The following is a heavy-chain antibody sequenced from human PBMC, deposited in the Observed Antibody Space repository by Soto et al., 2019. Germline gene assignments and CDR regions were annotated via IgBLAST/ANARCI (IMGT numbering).Heavy chain of an antibody. V-gene: IGHV4-30-2*01. CDR1: GGSISSGGYS. Sequence: QLQLQESGSGLVKPSQTLSLTCAVSGGSISSGGYSWSWIRQPPGKGLEWIGYIYHSGSTYYNPSLKSRVTISADRSKNQFPLKLSSVTATDTAVYYCAAGGGLPRYYWGQGTLVTVSS. CDR3: AAGGGLPRYY. CDR2: IYHSGST. D-gene: IGHD5-12*01. J-gene: IGHJ4*02.